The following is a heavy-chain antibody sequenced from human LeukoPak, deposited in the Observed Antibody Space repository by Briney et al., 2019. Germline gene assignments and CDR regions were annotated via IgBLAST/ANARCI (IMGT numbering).Heavy chain of an antibody. D-gene: IGHD4-17*01. CDR1: GFTFSSYE. V-gene: IGHV3-48*03. J-gene: IGHJ4*02. CDR3: ARAFYGDLDY. Sequence: PGGSLRLSCAASGFTFSSYEINWVRQAPGKGLEWVSYISSGGSTVYYADSVKGRFTISRDNAKNSLYLQMSRLRAEDTAVYYCARAFYGDLDYWGQGTLVTVSS. CDR2: ISSGGSTV.